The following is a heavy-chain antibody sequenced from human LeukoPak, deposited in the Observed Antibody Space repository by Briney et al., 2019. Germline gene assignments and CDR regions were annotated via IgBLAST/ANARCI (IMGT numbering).Heavy chain of an antibody. CDR2: ISSSSSYI. CDR3: ATDRGRNAFDI. Sequence: PGGSLRLSCAASGFTFSSYSMNWVRQAPGKGLEWVSSISSSSSYIYYADSVKGRFTISRDDSMNTLYLQMNNVRAEDTAMYYCATDRGRNAFDIWGQGTMVTVAS. J-gene: IGHJ3*02. D-gene: IGHD3-10*01. CDR1: GFTFSSYS. V-gene: IGHV3-21*01.